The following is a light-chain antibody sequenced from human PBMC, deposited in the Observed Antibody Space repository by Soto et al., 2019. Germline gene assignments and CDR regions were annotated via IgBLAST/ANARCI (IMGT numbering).Light chain of an antibody. J-gene: IGLJ1*01. CDR3: QSYDRSPSGYV. V-gene: IGLV1-40*01. Sequence: QSVLTQPPSVSGVPGQRVTISCTGSSSNIGAGYDVHWYQQLPGTAPKLLIYGNSHRPSGVPDRFSGSKSGTSASLAITGLQAEDEADDYCQSYDRSPSGYVFGAGTKVTVL. CDR1: SSNIGAGYD. CDR2: GNS.